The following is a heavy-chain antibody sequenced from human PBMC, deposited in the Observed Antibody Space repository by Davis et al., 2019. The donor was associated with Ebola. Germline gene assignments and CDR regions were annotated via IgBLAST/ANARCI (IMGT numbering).Heavy chain of an antibody. V-gene: IGHV1-46*01. CDR1: GYTFSNYY. CDR2: IHLSSGST. D-gene: IGHD3-10*01. J-gene: IGHJ4*02. CDR3: ARGEYYFDY. Sequence: AASVKVSCKASGYTFSNYYMHWVRQAPGQGLEWMGIIHLSSGSTRYVQEFQGRVTMTRDTSTSTVYMELSSLRFEDTAVYYCARGEYYFDYWGQGTLVTVSS.